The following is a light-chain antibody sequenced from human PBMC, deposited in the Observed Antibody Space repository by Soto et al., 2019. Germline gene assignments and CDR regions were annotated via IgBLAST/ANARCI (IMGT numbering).Light chain of an antibody. CDR3: QQYTCLWT. J-gene: IGKJ1*01. CDR2: QAS. Sequence: DIQITQSPSALSASVGARVLITGRSSKSISSWVSWYQQKPGKVPKLRIYQASSLQDGVPARFIGSGSGTEFTLTISSLQPDDVATYYCQQYTCLWTFGPGTKVDIK. CDR1: KSISSW. V-gene: IGKV1-5*03.